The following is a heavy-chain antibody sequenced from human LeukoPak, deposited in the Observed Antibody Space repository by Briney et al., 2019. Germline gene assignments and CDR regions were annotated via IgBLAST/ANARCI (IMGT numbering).Heavy chain of an antibody. V-gene: IGHV4-39*01. J-gene: IGHJ4*02. Sequence: SETLSLTCTVSGGSISSSCYDWGWLRQPPVKGLEGTGSVYYSGTTYNNPPLNSRVTISVNTSKNQFSLKLSSVTASDTAIYYCARVKAASRPFVYWGQGTLVTVSS. D-gene: IGHD6-13*01. CDR1: GGSISSSCYD. CDR3: ARVKAASRPFVY. CDR2: VYYSGTT.